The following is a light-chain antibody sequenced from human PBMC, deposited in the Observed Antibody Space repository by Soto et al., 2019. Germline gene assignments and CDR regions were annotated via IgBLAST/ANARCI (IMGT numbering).Light chain of an antibody. CDR2: DAS. Sequence: EIVLTQSPATLSLSPGERATLSCRASQSVSSYLAWYQQKPGQAPRLLIYDASNRATGIPARFSGSGSGTDFTLTISSLEPXDXXVXYCQQRSNWPPYTFGQGTKLXIK. CDR3: QQRSNWPPYT. V-gene: IGKV3-11*01. J-gene: IGKJ2*01. CDR1: QSVSSY.